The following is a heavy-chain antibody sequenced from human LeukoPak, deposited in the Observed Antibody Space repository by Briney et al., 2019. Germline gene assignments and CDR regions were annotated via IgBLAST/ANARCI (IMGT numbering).Heavy chain of an antibody. D-gene: IGHD3-3*01. CDR3: AREGLRTERSDTDAFDI. CDR1: GFTFSTYS. J-gene: IGHJ3*02. V-gene: IGHV3-48*04. Sequence: PGGSLRLSXAASGFTFSTYSMNWVRQAPGKGLEWVSYISSSTSTIYYADSVRGRFTISRDNAKNSLYLQMNSLRAEDTALYYCAREGLRTERSDTDAFDIWGQGTMVTVSS. CDR2: ISSSTSTI.